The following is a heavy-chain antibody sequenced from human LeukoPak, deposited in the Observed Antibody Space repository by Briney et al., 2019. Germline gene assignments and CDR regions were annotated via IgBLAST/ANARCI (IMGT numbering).Heavy chain of an antibody. D-gene: IGHD2-15*01. V-gene: IGHV3-7*03. J-gene: IGHJ4*02. Sequence: GGSLRLSCAGSGFTFSRSWMSWVRQAPGKGLEWVANINQDGDEKYYADSVKGRFTISRDNAKNSLYLQMNSLRAEDTALYYCAKDGRRYCSGGSCPPVYWGQGTLVTVSS. CDR3: AKDGRRYCSGGSCPPVY. CDR2: INQDGDEK. CDR1: GFTFSRSW.